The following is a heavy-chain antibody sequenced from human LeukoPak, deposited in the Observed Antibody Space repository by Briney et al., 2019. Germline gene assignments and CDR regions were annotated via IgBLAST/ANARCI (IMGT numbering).Heavy chain of an antibody. J-gene: IGHJ5*02. CDR2: IIPILGIA. V-gene: IGHV1-69*04. CDR1: GGTFSSYA. D-gene: IGHD5-18*01. Sequence: SVKVSCKASGGTFSSYAISWVRQAPGQGLEWMGRIIPILGIANYAQKFQGRVTITADKSTSTAYMELSSLRSEDTAVYYCARGIQLWLLWFDPWGQGTLVTVSS. CDR3: ARGIQLWLLWFDP.